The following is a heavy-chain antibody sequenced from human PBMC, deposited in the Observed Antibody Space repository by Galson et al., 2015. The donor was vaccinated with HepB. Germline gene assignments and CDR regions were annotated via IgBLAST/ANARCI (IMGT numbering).Heavy chain of an antibody. Sequence: SLRLSCTVSGFTFENYDMHWVRQAPDKGLEWVTAISQAGNINIYTDNVKGRFTITRDNSKNTLYLQMNSLRTEDTAIDYCARYLTGGAPDYFFYWGQGTLVSVSS. D-gene: IGHD7-27*01. J-gene: IGHJ4*02. CDR3: ARYLTGGAPDYFFY. V-gene: IGHV3-30-3*01. CDR2: ISQAGNIN. CDR1: GFTFENYD.